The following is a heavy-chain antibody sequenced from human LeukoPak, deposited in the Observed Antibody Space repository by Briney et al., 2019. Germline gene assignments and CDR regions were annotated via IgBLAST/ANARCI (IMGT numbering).Heavy chain of an antibody. Sequence: SETLSLTCTVSGDSISSYFWAWIRQSPGKGLEWIGYIYYSGSTHYNPSLKSRVTISVDTSKNQFSLKLSSVTAADTAVYYCARGQFYHDSTGYYYWGQGTLVTVSS. D-gene: IGHD3-22*01. CDR1: GDSISSYF. CDR2: IYYSGST. J-gene: IGHJ4*02. CDR3: ARGQFYHDSTGYYY. V-gene: IGHV4-59*01.